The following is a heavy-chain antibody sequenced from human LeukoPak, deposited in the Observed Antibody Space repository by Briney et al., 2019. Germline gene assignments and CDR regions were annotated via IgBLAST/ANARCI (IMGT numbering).Heavy chain of an antibody. CDR3: ARDSPGYCSGGSCYSGDYYYYGMDV. J-gene: IGHJ6*02. D-gene: IGHD2-15*01. V-gene: IGHV3-7*01. Sequence: GGSLRLSCAASGFTFSSYWMSWVRQAPGKGLEWVANIKQDGSEKYYVDSVKGRFTISRDNAKNSLYLQMNSLRAEDTAVYYCARDSPGYCSGGSCYSGDYYYYGMDVWGQGTTVTVSS. CDR1: GFTFSSYW. CDR2: IKQDGSEK.